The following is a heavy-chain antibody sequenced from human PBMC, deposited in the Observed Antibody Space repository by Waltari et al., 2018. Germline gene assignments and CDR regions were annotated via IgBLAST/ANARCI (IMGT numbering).Heavy chain of an antibody. CDR2: ISSSSSTI. J-gene: IGHJ4*02. D-gene: IGHD3-10*01. Sequence: EVQLVESGGGLVQPGGSLRRSCAAPGFTFSSYGMTWVRQAPGKGLEWVSYISSSSSTIYYADSVKGRFTISRDNAKNSLYLQRNSLRAEDTAVYYCARDWTGGLLWGQGTLVTVSS. V-gene: IGHV3-48*04. CDR1: GFTFSSYG. CDR3: ARDWTGGLL.